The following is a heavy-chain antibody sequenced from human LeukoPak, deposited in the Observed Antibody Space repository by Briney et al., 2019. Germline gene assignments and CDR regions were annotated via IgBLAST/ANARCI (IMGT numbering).Heavy chain of an antibody. Sequence: GASVKVSCKASGYTFTGYYMHWVRQAPGQGLEWMGRINPNSGGTNYAQKFQGRVTMTRDTSISTAYMELSRLRSDDTAVHYCARGVPYSGSFQMDVWGKGTTVTVSS. CDR3: ARGVPYSGSFQMDV. CDR1: GYTFTGYY. CDR2: INPNSGGT. J-gene: IGHJ6*04. V-gene: IGHV1-2*06. D-gene: IGHD1-26*01.